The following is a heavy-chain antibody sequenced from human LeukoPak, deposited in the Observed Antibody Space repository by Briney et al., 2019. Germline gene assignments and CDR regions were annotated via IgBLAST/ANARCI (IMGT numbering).Heavy chain of an antibody. Sequence: ASVKVSCKASGYTFNNFGINWVRQAPGQGLEWMGWISAFNGHTNYAHNLPGRVTMTTDTSTSTAYMELRSLRSDDTAVYYCARDPGSFLSSSGWLNWFDHWGQGTLVTVSS. V-gene: IGHV1-18*01. CDR3: ARDPGSFLSSSGWLNWFDH. D-gene: IGHD6-19*01. J-gene: IGHJ5*02. CDR2: ISAFNGHT. CDR1: GYTFNNFG.